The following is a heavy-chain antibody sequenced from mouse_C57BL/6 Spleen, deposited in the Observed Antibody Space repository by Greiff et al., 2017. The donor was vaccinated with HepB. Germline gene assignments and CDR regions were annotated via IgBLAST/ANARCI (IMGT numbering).Heavy chain of an antibody. CDR2: ISSGSSTI. CDR1: GFTFSDYG. Sequence: DVQLVESGGGLVKPGGSLKLSCAASGFTFSDYGMHWVRQAPEKGLEWVAYISSGSSTIYYEDTVKGRFTISSDNAKNTLFLQMTSLRSEDTAMYYCASNRGGCYAMDYWGQGTSVTVSS. J-gene: IGHJ4*01. V-gene: IGHV5-17*01. CDR3: ASNRGGCYAMDY.